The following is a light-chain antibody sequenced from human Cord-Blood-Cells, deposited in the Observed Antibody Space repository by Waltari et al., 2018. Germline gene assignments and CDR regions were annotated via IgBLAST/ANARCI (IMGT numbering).Light chain of an antibody. CDR2: DAS. CDR1: QDISNY. Sequence: DIQMTKSPSSLSASVGDRVTITCQASQDISNYLNWYQQNPGKAPKLLIYDASNLETGVPSRFSGSGSGTDFTCTISSLQPEDIATYDCQQYDNLPLTFGGGTKVEIK. J-gene: IGKJ4*01. CDR3: QQYDNLPLT. V-gene: IGKV1-33*01.